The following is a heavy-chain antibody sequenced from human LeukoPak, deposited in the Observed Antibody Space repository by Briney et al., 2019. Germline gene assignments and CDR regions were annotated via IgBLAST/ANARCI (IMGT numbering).Heavy chain of an antibody. CDR2: INHSGST. V-gene: IGHV4-34*01. D-gene: IGHD3-22*01. J-gene: IGHJ4*02. CDR3: VGGQFFAYYYDSSGYYYVY. CDR1: GGSIRGYY. Sequence: SETLSLTCTVSGGSIRGYYWSWIRQPPGKGLEWIGEINHSGSTNYNPSLKSRVTISVDTSKNQFSLKLSSVTSADTAVYYCVGGQFFAYYYDSSGYYYVYWGQGTLVTVSS.